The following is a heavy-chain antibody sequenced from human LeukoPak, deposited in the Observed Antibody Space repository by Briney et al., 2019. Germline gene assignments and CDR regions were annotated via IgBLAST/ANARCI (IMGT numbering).Heavy chain of an antibody. CDR3: ARDAEAMGAATFDY. Sequence: GASVKVSCKASGYTFTGYYMHWVRQAPGQGLEWMGRINPNSGGTNYAQKFQGRVTMTRDTSISTAYMELSSLRSEDTAVYYCARDAEAMGAATFDYWGQGTLVTVSS. J-gene: IGHJ4*02. CDR1: GYTFTGYY. CDR2: INPNSGGT. D-gene: IGHD2-15*01. V-gene: IGHV1-2*06.